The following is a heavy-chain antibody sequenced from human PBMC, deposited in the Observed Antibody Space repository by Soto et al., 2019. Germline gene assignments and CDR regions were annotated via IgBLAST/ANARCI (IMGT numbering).Heavy chain of an antibody. Sequence: QMQLVQSGPEVKKPGTSVKVSCKASGFTFTSSAVQWVRQARGQRLEWIGWIVVGSGNTNYAQKFQERVTITRDMSTCTADMELSSLRSEDTAVYYCAARGSPALGDDVYYYCGIDVWGQGTTVTVSS. D-gene: IGHD3-16*01. V-gene: IGHV1-58*01. CDR1: GFTFTSSA. CDR3: AARGSPALGDDVYYYCGIDV. CDR2: IVVGSGNT. J-gene: IGHJ6*01.